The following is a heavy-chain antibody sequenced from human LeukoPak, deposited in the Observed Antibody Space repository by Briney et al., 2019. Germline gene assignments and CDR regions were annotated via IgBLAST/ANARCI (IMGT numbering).Heavy chain of an antibody. V-gene: IGHV3-23*01. CDR2: ISASGGST. J-gene: IGHJ3*02. D-gene: IGHD6-13*01. CDR3: AKDQGAAGAFDI. CDR1: GFTFSSYA. Sequence: GGTLRLSCAASGFTFSSYAMNWVRQAPGKGLEWVSSISASGGSTYYAASVKGRFTISRDNSKNTLYLQMNSLRAEDTAVYSCAKDQGAAGAFDIWGQGTMVTVSS.